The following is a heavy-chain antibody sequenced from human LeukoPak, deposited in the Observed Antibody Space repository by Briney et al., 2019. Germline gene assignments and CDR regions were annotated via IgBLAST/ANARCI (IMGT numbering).Heavy chain of an antibody. D-gene: IGHD3-22*01. CDR3: ARSSVGQHYYDSGEDAFDI. CDR2: IYYSGST. Sequence: PSETLSLTCTVSGGSISSSSYYWGWIRQPPGKGLEWIGSIYYSGSTYYNPSLKSRVTISVDTSKNQFSLKLSSVTAADTAVYYCARSSVGQHYYDSGEDAFDIWGQGTMVTVSS. CDR1: GGSISSSSYY. J-gene: IGHJ3*02. V-gene: IGHV4-39*01.